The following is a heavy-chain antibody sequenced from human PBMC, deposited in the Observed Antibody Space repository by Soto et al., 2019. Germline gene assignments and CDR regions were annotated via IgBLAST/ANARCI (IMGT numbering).Heavy chain of an antibody. J-gene: IGHJ6*02. V-gene: IGHV1-3*01. CDR3: ATSTIDTSTWKQYFYGMDV. D-gene: IGHD6-13*01. Sequence: QVQLVQSGAEVKKPGASVKVYCKASEDTFTRYVIHWVRQAPGQRLEWMGWINAGNGNTKYSQNFQGSVTITRDASASTAYMELSSLRSQDTAVYYCATSTIDTSTWKQYFYGMDVWGQGSTVTVSS. CDR1: EDTFTRYV. CDR2: INAGNGNT.